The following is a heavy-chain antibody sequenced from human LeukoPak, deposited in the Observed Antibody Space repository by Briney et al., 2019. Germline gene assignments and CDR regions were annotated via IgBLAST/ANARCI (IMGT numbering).Heavy chain of an antibody. CDR3: ARLPVPLVGATLYYYYMDV. CDR1: GFTFDDYA. Sequence: GRSLRLSCAASGFTFDDYAMHWVRQAPGKGLEWVSGISWNSGSIGYADSVKGRFTISRDNAKNSLYLQMNSLRAEDTALYYCARLPVPLVGATLYYYYMDVWGKGTTVTVSS. V-gene: IGHV3-9*01. CDR2: ISWNSGSI. J-gene: IGHJ6*03. D-gene: IGHD1-26*01.